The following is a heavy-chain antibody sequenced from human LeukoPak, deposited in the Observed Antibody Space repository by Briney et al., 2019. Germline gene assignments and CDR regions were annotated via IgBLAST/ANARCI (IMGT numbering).Heavy chain of an antibody. V-gene: IGHV4-59*08. CDR3: ARHLYSHDYDY. J-gene: IGHJ4*02. Sequence: SETLSLTCTVSGGSISSYYWSWIRQPPGKGLEWIGYIYYSGSINYNPSLKSRVTISVDTSKNQFSLKLNSVTAADTAVYYCARHLYSHDYDYWGQGILVTVSS. CDR1: GGSISSYY. D-gene: IGHD5-18*01. CDR2: IYYSGSI.